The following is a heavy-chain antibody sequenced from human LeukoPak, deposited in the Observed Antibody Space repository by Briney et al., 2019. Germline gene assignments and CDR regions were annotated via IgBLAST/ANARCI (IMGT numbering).Heavy chain of an antibody. D-gene: IGHD3-3*01. CDR2: ISSSGSTI. CDR1: GFTFSDYY. J-gene: IGHJ4*02. CDR3: ARTSYDFWSGYYKGFDY. V-gene: IGHV3-11*04. Sequence: PGGSLRLSCAASGFTFSDYYMSWIRQAPGKGLEWVSYISSSGSTIYYADSVKGRFTISRDNSKNTLYLQMNSLRAEDTAVYYCARTSYDFWSGYYKGFDYWGQGTLVTVSS.